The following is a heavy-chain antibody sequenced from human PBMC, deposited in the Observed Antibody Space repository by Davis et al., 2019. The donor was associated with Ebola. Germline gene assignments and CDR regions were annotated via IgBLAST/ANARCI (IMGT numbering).Heavy chain of an antibody. CDR2: ISVIDGNT. D-gene: IGHD2-2*01. CDR1: GYIFTNYG. Sequence: ASVKVSCKASGYIFTNYGVSWLRQAPGQGLEWMGWISVIDGNTYDAQKFQGRVTMTTDTSTSIVYMELRSLRSDDTAVYYCASGHCSSTSCYHYYYGMDVWGQGTTVTVSS. CDR3: ASGHCSSTSCYHYYYGMDV. V-gene: IGHV1-18*01. J-gene: IGHJ6*02.